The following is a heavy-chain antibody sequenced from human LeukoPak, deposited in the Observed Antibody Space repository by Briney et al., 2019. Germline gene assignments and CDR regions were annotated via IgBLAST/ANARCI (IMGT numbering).Heavy chain of an antibody. Sequence: GWSLRLSCSASGFSLNNYAVHWVRQVPGKGLESVSGISSGGGGSADADAAMGRFTISRDNSKNALCRKLCSLRRDDTALYCCVKTMVGFGGLIRADAFDIWGQGTMVAVSS. J-gene: IGHJ3*02. CDR2: ISSGGGGS. CDR1: GFSLNNYA. D-gene: IGHD3-10*01. CDR3: VKTMVGFGGLIRADAFDI. V-gene: IGHV3-64D*06.